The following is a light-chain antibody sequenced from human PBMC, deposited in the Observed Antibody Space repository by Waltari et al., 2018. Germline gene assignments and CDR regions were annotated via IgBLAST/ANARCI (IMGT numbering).Light chain of an antibody. Sequence: DIVMTQSPDSLAVSLGERATINCKSSQTVLYSSDNNNYLAWYQQKLGQPPKLRIYWASTRASGVPARFSGSGSGTDFTLTISSLQAEDVAVYYCQQYYDTPRTFGQGTRVEIK. CDR1: QTVLYSSDNNNY. J-gene: IGKJ1*01. V-gene: IGKV4-1*01. CDR3: QQYYDTPRT. CDR2: WAS.